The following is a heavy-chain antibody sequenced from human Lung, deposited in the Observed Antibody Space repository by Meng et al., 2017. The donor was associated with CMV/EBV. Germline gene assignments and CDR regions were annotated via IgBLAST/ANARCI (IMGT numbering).Heavy chain of an antibody. CDR2: IRSKANSYAT. CDR1: GFTFSGSA. D-gene: IGHD3-22*01. Sequence: GEXXKISCAASGFTFSGSAMHWVRQASGKGLEWVGRIRSKANSYATAYAASVKGRFTISRDDSKNTAYLQMHSLKTEDTAVYYCTRHEREYYYGSSGTPYHYYYGMDVWGQGTTVTVSS. CDR3: TRHEREYYYGSSGTPYHYYYGMDV. J-gene: IGHJ6*02. V-gene: IGHV3-73*01.